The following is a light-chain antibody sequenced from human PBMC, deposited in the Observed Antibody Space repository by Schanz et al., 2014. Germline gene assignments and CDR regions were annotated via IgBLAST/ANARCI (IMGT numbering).Light chain of an antibody. CDR2: GAF. CDR1: QSVGSN. V-gene: IGKV3-20*01. CDR3: QQYGVSPYT. J-gene: IGKJ2*01. Sequence: EIVLTQSPGTLSLSPGERATLSCRASQSVGSNLAWYRQKPGQAPRLLIYGAFTRATGIPARFSGSGSGTDFTLTISRLESGDCAVYFCQQYGVSPYTFGQGTNLEI.